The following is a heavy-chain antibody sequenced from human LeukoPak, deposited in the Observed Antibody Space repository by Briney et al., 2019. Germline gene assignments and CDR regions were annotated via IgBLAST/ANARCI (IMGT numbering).Heavy chain of an antibody. J-gene: IGHJ4*02. V-gene: IGHV1-2*06. CDR2: INPNSGGT. D-gene: IGHD5-18*01. Sequence: GASVKVSCKASGYTFTGYYMHWVRQAPGQGLERMGRINPNSGGTNYAQKFQGRVTMTRDTSISTAYMELSRLRSDDTAVYYCARGTDTAMAYTEGYWGQGTLVTVSS. CDR1: GYTFTGYY. CDR3: ARGTDTAMAYTEGY.